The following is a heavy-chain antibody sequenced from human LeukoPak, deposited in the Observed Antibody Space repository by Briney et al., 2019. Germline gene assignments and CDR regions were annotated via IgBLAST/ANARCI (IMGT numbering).Heavy chain of an antibody. J-gene: IGHJ1*01. V-gene: IGHV1-18*01. CDR2: ISAYNGNT. CDR1: GYTFTSYG. D-gene: IGHD4-17*01. CDR3: ASPPDYGDYAEYFQH. Sequence: ASVKVSCKASGYTFTSYGISWVRQAPGRGLEWMGWISAYNGNTNYAQKLQGRVTMTTDTSTSTAYMELRSLRSDDTAVYYCASPPDYGDYAEYFQHWGQGTLVTVSS.